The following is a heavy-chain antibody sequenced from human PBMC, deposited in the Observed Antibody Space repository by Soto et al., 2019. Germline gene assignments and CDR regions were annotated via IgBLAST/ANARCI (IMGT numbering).Heavy chain of an antibody. CDR2: ISAYDGNT. V-gene: IGHV1-18*01. CDR1: GYTLTELS. CDR3: AREPNYFDY. J-gene: IGHJ4*02. Sequence: ASVKVSCKVSGYTLTELSMHWVRQAPGKGLEWMGWISAYDGNTNYAQKLQGRVTMTTDTSTSTAYMELRSLRSDDTAVYYCAREPNYFDYWGQGTLVTVSS.